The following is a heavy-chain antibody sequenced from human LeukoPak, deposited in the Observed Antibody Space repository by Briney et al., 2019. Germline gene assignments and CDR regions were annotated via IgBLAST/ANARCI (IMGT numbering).Heavy chain of an antibody. V-gene: IGHV1-2*02. D-gene: IGHD1-26*01. Sequence: ASVRVSCKASGYTFTGYYMHWVRQAPGQGLEWMGWINPNSGDTNYAQKFQGRVTMTRDTSISTAYMELSRLRSDDTAVYYCARSGRVGTTLDYWGQGSLVTVSS. CDR2: INPNSGDT. CDR1: GYTFTGYY. CDR3: ARSGRVGTTLDY. J-gene: IGHJ4*02.